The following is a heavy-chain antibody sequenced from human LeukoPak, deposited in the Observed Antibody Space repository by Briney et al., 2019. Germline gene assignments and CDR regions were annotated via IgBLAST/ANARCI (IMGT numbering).Heavy chain of an antibody. CDR2: IYPGDSDT. D-gene: IGHD2-15*01. V-gene: IGHV5-51*01. CDR1: GYSFTSYW. J-gene: IGHJ6*03. Sequence: GESLKISCKGSGYSFTSYWIGWVRQMPGKGLEWMGIIYPGDSDTRYSPSFQGQVTISADKSISTAYLQWSSLKASDTAMYYCARHNILTATPHYYYYMDVWGKGTTVTVSS. CDR3: ARHNILTATPHYYYYMDV.